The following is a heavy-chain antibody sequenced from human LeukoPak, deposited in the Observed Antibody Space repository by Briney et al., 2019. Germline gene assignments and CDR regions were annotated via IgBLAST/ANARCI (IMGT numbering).Heavy chain of an antibody. V-gene: IGHV3-33*01. CDR3: AIIPAAIYYYYMDV. J-gene: IGHJ6*03. Sequence: GGSLRLSCAASGFTFSSYGMHWVRQAPGKGLEWVAVIWYDGSNKYYADSVKGRFTISRDNSKNTLYLQMNSLRAEDTAVYYCAIIPAAIYYYYMDVWGKGTTVTVSS. CDR1: GFTFSSYG. D-gene: IGHD2-2*01. CDR2: IWYDGSNK.